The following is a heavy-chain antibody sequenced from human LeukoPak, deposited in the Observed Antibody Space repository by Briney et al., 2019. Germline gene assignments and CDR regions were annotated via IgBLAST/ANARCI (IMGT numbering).Heavy chain of an antibody. J-gene: IGHJ5*02. CDR2: IYYSGST. CDR1: GGSISSGGYY. CDR3: ARGLGSLYNWFDP. V-gene: IGHV4-31*03. Sequence: PSQTLSLTCTVSGGSISSGGYYWSWIRQHPGKGLEWIGYIYYSGSTYYNPSPKSRVTISVDTSKNQFSLKLSSVTAADTAVYYCARGLGSLYNWFDPWGQGTLVTVSS.